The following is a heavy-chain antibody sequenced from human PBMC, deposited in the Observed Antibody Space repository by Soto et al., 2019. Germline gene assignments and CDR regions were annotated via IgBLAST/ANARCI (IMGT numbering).Heavy chain of an antibody. D-gene: IGHD3-22*01. CDR2: ISAYNGNT. V-gene: IGHV1-18*01. J-gene: IGHJ4*02. CDR1: GYTFTSYG. Sequence: GASVKVSCKASGYTFTSYGISWVRQAPGQGLEWMGWISAYNGNTNYAQKLQGRVTMTTDTSTSTVYMELRSLRSDDTAVYYCARKESGYYVGYWRQGTLVTVSS. CDR3: ARKESGYYVGY.